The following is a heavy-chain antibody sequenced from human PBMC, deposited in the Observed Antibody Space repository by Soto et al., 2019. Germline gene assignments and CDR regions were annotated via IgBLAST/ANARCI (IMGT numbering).Heavy chain of an antibody. CDR2: IIPIFGTA. V-gene: IGHV1-69*06. D-gene: IGHD2-15*01. CDR1: GGTFSSYA. Sequence: GASVKVSCKASGGTFSSYAISWVRQAPGQGLEWMGGIIPIFGTANYAQKFQGRVTITADKSTSTAYMELSSLRSEDTAVYYCARDLRIQRGRFDPWGQGTLVTVSS. CDR3: ARDLRIQRGRFDP. J-gene: IGHJ5*02.